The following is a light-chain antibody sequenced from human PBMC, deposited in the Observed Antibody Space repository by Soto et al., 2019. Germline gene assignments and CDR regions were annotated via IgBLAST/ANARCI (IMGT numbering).Light chain of an antibody. Sequence: LSVSPGERATLSCNATKSVSNKPAWHQKKPRPAPRLIIYGASTRATGIPARFSGSGSGTEFTLTISSLQSEEFAVYYCQQYNHWPTTFGQGA. CDR1: KSVSNK. J-gene: IGKJ1*01. CDR3: QQYNHWPTT. V-gene: IGKV3-15*01. CDR2: GAS.